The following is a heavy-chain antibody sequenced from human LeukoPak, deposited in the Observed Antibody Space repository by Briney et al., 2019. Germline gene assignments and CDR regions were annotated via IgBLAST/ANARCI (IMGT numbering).Heavy chain of an antibody. V-gene: IGHV3-23*01. Sequence: PGGSLRLSCAASGFTFSSYAMSWVRQAPGKGLEWVSAISGSGGSTYYADSVKGRFTISRDNSKNTLYLQMNSLRAEDTAVYYCARILWFRGGTFDYWGQGTLVTVSS. CDR1: GFTFSSYA. CDR3: ARILWFRGGTFDY. J-gene: IGHJ4*02. D-gene: IGHD3-10*01. CDR2: ISGSGGST.